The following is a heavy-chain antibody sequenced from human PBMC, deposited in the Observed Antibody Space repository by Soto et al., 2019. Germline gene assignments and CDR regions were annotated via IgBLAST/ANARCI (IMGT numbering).Heavy chain of an antibody. CDR2: IYYSGST. CDR1: GGSISSGDYY. Sequence: PSETLSLTCTVSGGSISSGDYYWSWIRQPPGKGLEWIGYIYYSGSTYYNPSLKSRVTISVDTSKNQFSLKLSSVTAADTAVYYCARVPQSVGYDFYYYYGMDVWGQGTTVT. CDR3: ARVPQSVGYDFYYYYGMDV. D-gene: IGHD5-12*01. J-gene: IGHJ6*02. V-gene: IGHV4-30-4*01.